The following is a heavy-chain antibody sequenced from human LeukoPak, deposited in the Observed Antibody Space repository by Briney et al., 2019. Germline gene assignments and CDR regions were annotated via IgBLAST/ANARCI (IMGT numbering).Heavy chain of an antibody. Sequence: SETLSLTCTVSGGSITSYYWSWIRQPPGKGLEWLGYIYSSGNTNYNPSLKRRVTISVPTSKNQFSLKLSSVTAADTAVYYCARTSPTMTTLDYWGQGTLVTVSS. J-gene: IGHJ4*02. CDR1: GGSITSYY. CDR2: IYSSGNT. CDR3: ARTSPTMTTLDY. V-gene: IGHV4-59*08. D-gene: IGHD4-17*01.